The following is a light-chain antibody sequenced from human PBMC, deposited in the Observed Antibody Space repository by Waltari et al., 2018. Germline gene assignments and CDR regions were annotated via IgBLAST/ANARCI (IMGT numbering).Light chain of an antibody. CDR3: QAWDDTTVV. V-gene: IGLV3-1*01. CDR1: GLGDKY. CDR2: SDD. Sequence: SYELTQPPSVSVSPGQTATITCSGAGLGDKYVGGYQQKPGQSPVAVIYSDDKRPSGIPERFSGSNSGNTATLTIGGTQTTDEGDYYCQAWDDTTVVFGAGTKVTV. J-gene: IGLJ2*01.